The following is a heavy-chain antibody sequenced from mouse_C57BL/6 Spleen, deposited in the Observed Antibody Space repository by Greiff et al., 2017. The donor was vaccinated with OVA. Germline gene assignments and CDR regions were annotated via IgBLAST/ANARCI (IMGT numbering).Heavy chain of an antibody. CDR1: GFTFSDYG. CDR2: ISSGSSTI. J-gene: IGHJ1*03. Sequence: EVHLVESGGGLVKPGGSLKLSCAASGFTFSDYGMHWVRQAPEKGLEWVAYISSGSSTIYYADTVKGRFTISRDNAKNTLFLQMTSLRSEDTDMYYCARNYGSSYRYFDVWGTGTTVTVSS. V-gene: IGHV5-17*01. CDR3: ARNYGSSYRYFDV. D-gene: IGHD1-1*01.